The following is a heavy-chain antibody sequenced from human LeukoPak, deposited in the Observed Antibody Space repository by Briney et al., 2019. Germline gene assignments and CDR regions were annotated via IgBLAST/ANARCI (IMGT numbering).Heavy chain of an antibody. CDR3: ARGITDYDILTGYYMCYFDY. D-gene: IGHD3-9*01. J-gene: IGHJ4*02. CDR2: INHSGST. CDR1: GGSFSGYY. Sequence: SETLSLTCAVYGGSFSGYYWGWIRQPPGKGLEWIGEINHSGSTNYNPSLKSRVTISVDTSKNQFSLKLSSVTAADTAVYYCARGITDYDILTGYYMCYFDYWGQGTLVTVPS. V-gene: IGHV4-34*01.